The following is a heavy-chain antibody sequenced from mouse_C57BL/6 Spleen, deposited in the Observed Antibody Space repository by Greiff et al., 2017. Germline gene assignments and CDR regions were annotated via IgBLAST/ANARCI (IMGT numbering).Heavy chain of an antibody. CDR3: ARRDDYEYYFDY. Sequence: QVQLQQSGAELVKPGASVKLSCKASGYTFTSYWMHWVKQRPGQGLEWIGMIHPNSGSTNYNEKFKSKATLTVDKSSSTAYMQLSSLTSEDSAVYYCARRDDYEYYFDYWGQGTTLTVSS. CDR1: GYTFTSYW. D-gene: IGHD2-4*01. CDR2: IHPNSGST. V-gene: IGHV1-64*01. J-gene: IGHJ2*01.